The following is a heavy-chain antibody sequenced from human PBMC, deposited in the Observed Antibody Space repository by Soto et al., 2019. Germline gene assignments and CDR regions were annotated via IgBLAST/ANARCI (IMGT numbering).Heavy chain of an antibody. CDR2: IYWNDDK. V-gene: IGHV2-5*01. D-gene: IGHD3-10*01. Sequence: QITLKESGPTLVKPTQTLTLTCTFSGVSLSTSGVGVGWIRQPPGKALEWLALIYWNDDKRYSPSLKSRLTIAKDTSKNQVVLTMTNMDPVDTATYYCAHGPGGTMVRGGDPHWFDPWGQGTLVTVSS. CDR1: GVSLSTSGVG. J-gene: IGHJ5*02. CDR3: AHGPGGTMVRGGDPHWFDP.